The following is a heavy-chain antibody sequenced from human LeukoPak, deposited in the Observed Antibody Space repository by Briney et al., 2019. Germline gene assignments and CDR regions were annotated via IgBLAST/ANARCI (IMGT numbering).Heavy chain of an antibody. CDR3: AKSGSYYGSGYYYMDV. J-gene: IGHJ6*03. Sequence: GGSLRLSCAASGFTFSGYAMSWVRQAPGKGLEWVSAISGSGGSTYYADSVKGRFTISRDNSKNTLYLQMNSLRAEDTAVYYCAKSGSYYGSGYYYMDVWGKGTTVTISS. V-gene: IGHV3-23*01. CDR2: ISGSGGST. D-gene: IGHD1-26*01. CDR1: GFTFSGYA.